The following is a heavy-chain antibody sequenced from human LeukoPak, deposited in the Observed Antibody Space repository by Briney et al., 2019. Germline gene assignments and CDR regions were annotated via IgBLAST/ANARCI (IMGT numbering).Heavy chain of an antibody. J-gene: IGHJ1*01. CDR1: GFTFSRSW. V-gene: IGHV3-7*01. CDR3: ARVRGGN. D-gene: IGHD2/OR15-2a*01. Sequence: GGSLRLSCAASGFTFSRSWMTWVRQAPGKGLEWVANIKEDESEKYYVDSVKGRFTISRDNARDTLYLQMNSLRVDDTAVYYCARVRGGNWGRGTLVTVSS. CDR2: IKEDESEK.